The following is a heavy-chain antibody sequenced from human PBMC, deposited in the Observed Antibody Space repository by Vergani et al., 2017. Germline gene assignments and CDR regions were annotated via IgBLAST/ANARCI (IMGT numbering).Heavy chain of an antibody. CDR2: ISGSGGST. CDR1: GFTFSSYA. D-gene: IGHD1-7*01. J-gene: IGHJ6*03. CDR3: AKDRITGTTNYYYYMDV. Sequence: EVQLVESGGGLVQPGGSLRLSCAASGFTFSSYAMSWVRQAPGKGLEWVSAISGSGGSTYYADSVKGRFTISRDNSKNTLYLQMNSLRAEYTAVYYCAKDRITGTTNYYYYMDVWGKGSTVTVSS. V-gene: IGHV3-23*04.